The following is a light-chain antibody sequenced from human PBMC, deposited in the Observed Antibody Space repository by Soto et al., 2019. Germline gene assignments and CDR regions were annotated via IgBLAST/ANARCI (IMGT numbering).Light chain of an antibody. V-gene: IGKV1-27*01. CDR3: QKYESAPSK. CDR1: QGISNY. CDR2: AAS. J-gene: IGKJ1*01. Sequence: DIQMTQSPSSLSASVRDRVTITCRASQGISNYLAWYQQKPGKVPKLLIYAASTLQSGVPSRFSGSGSGTDFTLNVSSMRPEDVATYYCQKYESAPSKFGKGTKVEIK.